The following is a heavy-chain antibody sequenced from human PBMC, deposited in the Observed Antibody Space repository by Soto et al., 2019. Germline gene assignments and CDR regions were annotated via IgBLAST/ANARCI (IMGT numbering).Heavy chain of an antibody. Sequence: EVQLVESGGGLVQPGGSLRLSCAASGFSFNTYWMIWARQAPGKGLEWVASIKEGGSEEFYLDSVRGRFTISRDNAKESLYLQMNSLRAEDTAIYYCARDRQSNGGFRRNDYWGQGTLVTVSS. D-gene: IGHD2-8*01. J-gene: IGHJ4*02. CDR2: IKEGGSEE. CDR3: ARDRQSNGGFRRNDY. CDR1: GFSFNTYW. V-gene: IGHV3-7*01.